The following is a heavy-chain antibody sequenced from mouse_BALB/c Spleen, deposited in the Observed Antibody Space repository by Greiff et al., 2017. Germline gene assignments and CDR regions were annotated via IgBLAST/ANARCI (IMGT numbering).Heavy chain of an antibody. D-gene: IGHD3-1*01. CDR3: ARGGSSGFAWFAY. J-gene: IGHJ3*01. Sequence: VHLVESGPGLVAPSQSLSITCTVSGFSLTSYGVHWVRQPPGKGLEWLGVIWAGGSTNYNSALMSRLSISKDNSKSQVFLKMNSLQTDDTAMYYCARGGSSGFAWFAYWGQGTLVTVSA. V-gene: IGHV2-9*02. CDR2: IWAGGST. CDR1: GFSLTSYG.